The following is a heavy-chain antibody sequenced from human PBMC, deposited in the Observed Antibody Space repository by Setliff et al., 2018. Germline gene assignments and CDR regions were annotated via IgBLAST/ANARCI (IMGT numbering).Heavy chain of an antibody. J-gene: IGHJ3*02. V-gene: IGHV1-46*01. CDR1: GYTFTSYY. Sequence: ASVKVSCKASGYTFTSYYMHWVRQAPGQGLEWMGIINPSGGSTSYAQKFQGRVTMTEDTSTDTVYMELSSLRSEDTAVYYCATNLNSGSLTPDAFDIWGQGTMVTVSS. CDR2: INPSGGST. D-gene: IGHD1-26*01. CDR3: ATNLNSGSLTPDAFDI.